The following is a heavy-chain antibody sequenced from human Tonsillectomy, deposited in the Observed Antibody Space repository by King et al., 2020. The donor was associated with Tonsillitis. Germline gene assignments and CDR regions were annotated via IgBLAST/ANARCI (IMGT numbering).Heavy chain of an antibody. J-gene: IGHJ2*01. Sequence: VQLVESGGGLVQPGGSLRLSCAASGFTFSDHYMDWVRKAPGKGLEWVGRTRNKANSYTTEYAASVKGRFTISRDDSKNSLYLQMNSLKTEDTAVYYCARASGDYGDYWYFDLWGRGTLVTVSS. CDR1: GFTFSDHY. CDR3: ARASGDYGDYWYFDL. V-gene: IGHV3-72*01. CDR2: TRNKANSYTT. D-gene: IGHD4-17*01.